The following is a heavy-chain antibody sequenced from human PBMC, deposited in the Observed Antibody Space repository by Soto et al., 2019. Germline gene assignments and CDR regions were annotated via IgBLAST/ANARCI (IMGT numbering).Heavy chain of an antibody. D-gene: IGHD6-19*01. V-gene: IGHV3-23*01. CDR1: GFTFSSYA. J-gene: IGHJ4*02. CDR3: AKDYNTGWYFDY. CDR2: IYASGGTT. Sequence: PGGSLRLSCAASGFTFSSYAMSWVRQAPGKGLEWVSGIYASGGTTSYADSVEGRFTISRDNSKNTLFLQMNSLRAEDTAVYYCAKDYNTGWYFDYWGQGTLVTVSS.